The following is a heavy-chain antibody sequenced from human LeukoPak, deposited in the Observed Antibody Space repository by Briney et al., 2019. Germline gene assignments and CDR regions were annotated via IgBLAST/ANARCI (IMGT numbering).Heavy chain of an antibody. CDR2: IIPIFGTA. V-gene: IGHV1-69*05. J-gene: IGHJ4*02. Sequence: SVKVSCKSSVGTFSSYAISWVRQAPGQGLEWMGGIIPIFGTANYAQKFQGRVTITTDESTSTAYMELSSLRSEDTAVYYCARGDDFWSGFFDYWGQGTLVTVSS. CDR3: ARGDDFWSGFFDY. D-gene: IGHD3-3*01. CDR1: VGTFSSYA.